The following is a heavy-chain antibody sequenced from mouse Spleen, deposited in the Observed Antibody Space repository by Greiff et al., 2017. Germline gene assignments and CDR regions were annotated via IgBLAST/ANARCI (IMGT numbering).Heavy chain of an antibody. CDR1: GYTFTDYE. V-gene: IGHV1-15*01. Sequence: QVHVKQSGAELVRPGASVTLSCKASGYTFTDYEMHWVKQTPVHGLEWIGAIDPETGGTAYNQKFKGKAILTADKSSSTAYMELRSLTSEDSAVYYCTRRYYGYFDVWGAGTTVTVSS. CDR2: IDPETGGT. J-gene: IGHJ1*01. CDR3: TRRYYGYFDV. D-gene: IGHD1-1*02.